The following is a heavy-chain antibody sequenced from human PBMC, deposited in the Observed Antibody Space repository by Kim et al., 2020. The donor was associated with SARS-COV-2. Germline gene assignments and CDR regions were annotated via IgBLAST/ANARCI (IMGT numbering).Heavy chain of an antibody. J-gene: IGHJ4*02. CDR3: AREGRGD. D-gene: IGHD1-26*01. Sequence: GGTPYYADSLTGRFTISRDNSKNTLYLQMNSLRAEDTAVYYCAREGRGDWGQGTLVTVSS. CDR2: GGTP. V-gene: IGHV3-66*01.